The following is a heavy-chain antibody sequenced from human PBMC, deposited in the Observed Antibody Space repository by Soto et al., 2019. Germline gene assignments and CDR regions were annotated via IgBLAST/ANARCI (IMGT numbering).Heavy chain of an antibody. V-gene: IGHV1-18*01. CDR1: CYTFTSYG. Sequence: GASVKVSCKASCYTFTSYGISLLRQAPGQGLEWMGWISAYNGNTNYAQKLQGRVTMTTDTSTSTAYMELRSLRSDDTAVYYCARVGTMIVVVNDAFDIWGQGTMVTVSS. J-gene: IGHJ3*02. CDR2: ISAYNGNT. D-gene: IGHD3-22*01. CDR3: ARVGTMIVVVNDAFDI.